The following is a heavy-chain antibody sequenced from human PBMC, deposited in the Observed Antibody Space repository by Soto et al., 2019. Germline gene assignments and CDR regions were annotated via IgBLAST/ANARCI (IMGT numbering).Heavy chain of an antibody. V-gene: IGHV3-48*01. CDR3: ARQWLDSYYFDY. J-gene: IGHJ4*02. D-gene: IGHD6-19*01. Sequence: GGSLRLSCAASGFTFSSFHMNWVRQAPGRGLEWVAYITSSSDTIYYSDSVKGRFTISRDNSKNTLYLQMGSLRAEDMAVYYCARQWLDSYYFDYWGQGTLVTVSS. CDR1: GFTFSSFH. CDR2: ITSSSDTI.